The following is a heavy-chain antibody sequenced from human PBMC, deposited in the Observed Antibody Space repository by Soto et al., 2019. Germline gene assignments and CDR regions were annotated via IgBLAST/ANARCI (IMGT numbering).Heavy chain of an antibody. V-gene: IGHV3-23*01. CDR2: ISGSGGST. D-gene: IGHD3-3*01. J-gene: IGHJ6*02. Sequence: GSLRLSCAASGFTFSSYAMSWVRQAPGKGLEWVSAISGSGGSTYYADSVKGRFTISRDNSKNTLYLQMNSLRAEDTAVYYCAKDQVEWVRRHYGMDAWGQGTTVTVSS. CDR1: GFTFSSYA. CDR3: AKDQVEWVRRHYGMDA.